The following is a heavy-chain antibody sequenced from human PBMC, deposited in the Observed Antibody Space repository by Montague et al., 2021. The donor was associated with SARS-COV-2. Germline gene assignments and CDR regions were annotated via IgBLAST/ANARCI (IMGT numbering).Heavy chain of an antibody. Sequence: PALLKPTQTLTLTCTFSGFSLSTPNVGVGWIRQPPGKALEWVAVIYSNDEKRYSPSLRNRLTITKDTAKNQVVLSLTYVDPVDTATYYCAHLIRYYDIFTGIPVDYWGQGSQVTVSS. V-gene: IGHV2-5*01. D-gene: IGHD3-9*01. CDR3: AHLIRYYDIFTGIPVDY. CDR2: IYSNDEK. CDR1: GFSLSTPNVG. J-gene: IGHJ4*02.